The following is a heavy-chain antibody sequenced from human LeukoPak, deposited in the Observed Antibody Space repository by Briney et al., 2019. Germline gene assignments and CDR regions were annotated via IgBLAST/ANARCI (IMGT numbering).Heavy chain of an antibody. D-gene: IGHD1-26*01. CDR1: AFSLTSNT. CDR3: ATAPRGASDYIDV. Sequence: GGSLRLSCAASAFSLTSNTIKWVRQTPGKGLEWVSDISVSGTLHYAESVKGRFSISRDNARNSVSLQMNRLRVGDTGVYFCATAPRGASDYIDVWGRGTTVSVSS. CDR2: ISVSGTL. V-gene: IGHV3-48*01. J-gene: IGHJ6*03.